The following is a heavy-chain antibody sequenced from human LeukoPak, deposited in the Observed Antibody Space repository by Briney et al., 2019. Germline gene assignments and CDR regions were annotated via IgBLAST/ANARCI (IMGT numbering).Heavy chain of an antibody. Sequence: SETLSLTCAVSSYSISSGYYWGWIGQPPGKGLEWIGSIYHSGSTFYNPSLKSRVTISVDTSKNQFSLKLSSVTAADTAVYYCARHGYGSGSYSLTTYFDYWGQGTLVTVSS. J-gene: IGHJ4*02. CDR1: SYSISSGYY. D-gene: IGHD3-10*01. V-gene: IGHV4-38-2*01. CDR2: IYHSGST. CDR3: ARHGYGSGSYSLTTYFDY.